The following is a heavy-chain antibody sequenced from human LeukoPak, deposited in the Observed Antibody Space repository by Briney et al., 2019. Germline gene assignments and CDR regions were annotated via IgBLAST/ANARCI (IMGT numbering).Heavy chain of an antibody. CDR1: GGSFSGYY. CDR3: ARDLSYYDSSGHYSDDY. CDR2: INHSGST. J-gene: IGHJ4*02. D-gene: IGHD3-22*01. V-gene: IGHV4-34*01. Sequence: SETLSLTCAVYGGSFSGYYWSWIRQPPGKGLEWIGEINHSGSTNYNPSLKSRVTISVDTSKNQFSLKLSSVTAADTAVYYCARDLSYYDSSGHYSDDYWGQGTLVTVSS.